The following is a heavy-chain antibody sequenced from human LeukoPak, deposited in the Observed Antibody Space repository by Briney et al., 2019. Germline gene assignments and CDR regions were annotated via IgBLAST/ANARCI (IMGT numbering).Heavy chain of an antibody. CDR1: GGTFISYA. CDR2: IIPIFGTA. D-gene: IGHD3-22*01. V-gene: IGHV1-69*05. Sequence: KXSGGTFISYAISWVRQAPGQGLEWMGRIIPIFGTANYAQKFQGRVTITTDESTSTAYMELSSLRSEDTAVYYCARVITMIESWGQGTLVTVSS. J-gene: IGHJ5*02. CDR3: ARVITMIES.